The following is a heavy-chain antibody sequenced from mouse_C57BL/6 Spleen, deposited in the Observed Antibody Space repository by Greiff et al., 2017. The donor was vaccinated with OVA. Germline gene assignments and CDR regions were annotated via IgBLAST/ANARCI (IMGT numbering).Heavy chain of an antibody. Sequence: QVQLQQSGAELMKPGASVKLSCKATGYTFTGYWIEWVKQRPGHGLEWIGEILPGSGSTNYNEKFKGKATLTADTSSNTAYMQLSSLTTKDSAIYFCTRIYGSPDYWSQGTTLTVST. CDR1: GYTFTGYW. CDR3: TRIYGSPDY. D-gene: IGHD1-1*01. V-gene: IGHV1-9*01. J-gene: IGHJ2*01. CDR2: ILPGSGST.